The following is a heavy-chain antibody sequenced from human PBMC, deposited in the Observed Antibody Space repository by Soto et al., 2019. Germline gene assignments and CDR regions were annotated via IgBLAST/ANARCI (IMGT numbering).Heavy chain of an antibody. V-gene: IGHV3-7*01. J-gene: IGHJ4*02. D-gene: IGHD3-10*01. CDR2: IKQDGSEK. Sequence: EVQLVESGGGLVQPGGSLRLSCAASGFTFSSCWMSWVRQAPGKGLEWVANIKQDGSEKYYVDSVKGRFTISRDNAKNSLYLQMNRLRAPDTAVYYCARQDYYGSGTYSALSFDYWGQGTLVTVSS. CDR1: GFTFSSCW. CDR3: ARQDYYGSGTYSALSFDY.